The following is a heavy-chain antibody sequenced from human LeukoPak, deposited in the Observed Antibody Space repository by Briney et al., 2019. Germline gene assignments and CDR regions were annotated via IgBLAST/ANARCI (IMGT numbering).Heavy chain of an antibody. Sequence: SVKVSCKASVGTFSSYAIRWVRQAPGQGLEWMGGIIPIFGTANYAQKFQGRVTLTADESTSTAYMELSSLRSEDTAVYYCARLKANMLYPTDAFDIWGQGTMVTVSS. D-gene: IGHD2-8*01. J-gene: IGHJ3*02. CDR2: IIPIFGTA. V-gene: IGHV1-69*01. CDR3: ARLKANMLYPTDAFDI. CDR1: VGTFSSYA.